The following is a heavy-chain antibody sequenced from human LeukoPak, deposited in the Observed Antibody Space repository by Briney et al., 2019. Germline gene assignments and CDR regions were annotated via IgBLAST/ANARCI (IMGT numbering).Heavy chain of an antibody. Sequence: GGSLRLSCAASGFTFSSYSMNWVRQAPGKGLEWVSSISSSSYIYYADSVKGRFTISRDNAKNSLYLQMNSLRAEDTAVYYCARGSSLNWFDPWGQGTLVTVSS. CDR3: ARGSSLNWFDP. CDR2: ISSSSYI. V-gene: IGHV3-21*01. CDR1: GFTFSSYS. D-gene: IGHD2-2*01. J-gene: IGHJ5*02.